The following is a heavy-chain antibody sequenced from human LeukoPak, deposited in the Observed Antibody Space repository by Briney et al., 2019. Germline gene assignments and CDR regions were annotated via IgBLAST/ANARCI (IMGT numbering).Heavy chain of an antibody. CDR3: ARAVDKGTGYYMDF. V-gene: IGHV3-30*02. CDR1: GFTFSHHG. Sequence: GSLRLSYAASGFTFSHHGVHWVRQAPGKGLEWVAFILYDGSKKYYVDSVKGRFTISRDNSKNALSLQMNSLRAEDTAMYYCARAVDKGTGYYMDFWGQGTLVTVSS. J-gene: IGHJ4*02. CDR2: ILYDGSKK. D-gene: IGHD3-22*01.